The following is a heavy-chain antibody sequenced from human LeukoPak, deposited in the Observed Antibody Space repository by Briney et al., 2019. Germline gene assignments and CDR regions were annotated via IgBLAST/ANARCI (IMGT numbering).Heavy chain of an antibody. D-gene: IGHD2-2*01. Sequence: SETLSLTCAVYGGSFSGYYWSWIRQPPGKGLEWIGEINHSGSTNYNPSLKSRVTISVDTSKNQFSLKLSSVTAADTAVYYCARVGSTSYYYYYYMDVWGKGTTVTVSS. J-gene: IGHJ6*03. CDR3: ARVGSTSYYYYYYMDV. CDR1: GGSFSGYY. V-gene: IGHV4-34*01. CDR2: INHSGST.